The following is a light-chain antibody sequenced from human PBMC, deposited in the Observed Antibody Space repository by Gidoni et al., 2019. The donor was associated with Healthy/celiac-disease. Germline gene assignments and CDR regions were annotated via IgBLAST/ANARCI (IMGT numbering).Light chain of an antibody. J-gene: IGKJ3*01. CDR2: GAS. CDR1: QSVSSN. V-gene: IGKV3-15*01. CDR3: QQYNNWPPGFT. Sequence: EIGMTQSPATLSVSPGERATLSCRASQSVSSNLAWYQQKPGQAPRLLIYGASTRATGIPARFSGSGSGTEFTLTISSLQSEDFAVYYCQQYNNWPPGFTVXPXTKVDIK.